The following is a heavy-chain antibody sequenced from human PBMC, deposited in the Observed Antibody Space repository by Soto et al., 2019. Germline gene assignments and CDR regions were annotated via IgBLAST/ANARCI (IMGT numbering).Heavy chain of an antibody. CDR3: AKGREDGPGDY. CDR1: GFTFSSYG. V-gene: IGHV3-30*18. Sequence: QVQLVESGGGVVQPGRSLRLSCAASGFTFSSYGMHWVRQAPGKGLEWVAVISYDGSNKYYADSVKGRFTISRDNSKNTPYLQMNSLRAEDTAVYYCAKGREDGPGDYWGQGTLVTVSS. J-gene: IGHJ4*02. CDR2: ISYDGSNK.